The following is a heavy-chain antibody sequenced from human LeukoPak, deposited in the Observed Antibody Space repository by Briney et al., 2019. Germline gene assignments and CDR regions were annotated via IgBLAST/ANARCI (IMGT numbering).Heavy chain of an antibody. CDR2: ISGSGGST. J-gene: IGHJ3*02. D-gene: IGHD3-10*01. Sequence: GGSLRLSCAASGFTFSSYGMSWVRQAPGKGLEWVSAISGSGGSTYYADSVKGRFTISRDNSKNTLYLQMNSLRAEDTAIYYCAKGGYGSGSYSGFDIWGQGTMVTVSS. V-gene: IGHV3-23*01. CDR3: AKGGYGSGSYSGFDI. CDR1: GFTFSSYG.